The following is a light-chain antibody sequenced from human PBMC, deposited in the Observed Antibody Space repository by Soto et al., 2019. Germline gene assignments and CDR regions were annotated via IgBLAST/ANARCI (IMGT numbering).Light chain of an antibody. J-gene: IGKJ2*01. V-gene: IGKV3-20*01. Sequence: EIVLTQSPGTVSLSPGERATLSCRASQSVSSRNLAWYRQTPGQAPSLLIFGASNRATGIPDRFGGSASSTDFTLTISRLEPEDCAVYYCLQYGDSPPAYTFGQVTKLEIK. CDR3: LQYGDSPPAYT. CDR2: GAS. CDR1: QSVSSRN.